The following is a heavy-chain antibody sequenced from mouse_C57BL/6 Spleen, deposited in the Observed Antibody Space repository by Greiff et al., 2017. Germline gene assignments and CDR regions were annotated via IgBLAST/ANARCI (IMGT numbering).Heavy chain of an antibody. J-gene: IGHJ1*03. V-gene: IGHV5-4*01. CDR3: ARDRGFYPRYFDV. Sequence: VQLKESGGGLVKPGGSLKLSCAASGFTFSSYAMSWVRQTPEKRLEWVATISDGGSYTYYPDNVKGRFTISRDNAKNNLYLQMSHLKSEDTALYYCARDRGFYPRYFDVWGTGTTVTVSS. D-gene: IGHD1-1*01. CDR1: GFTFSSYA. CDR2: ISDGGSYT.